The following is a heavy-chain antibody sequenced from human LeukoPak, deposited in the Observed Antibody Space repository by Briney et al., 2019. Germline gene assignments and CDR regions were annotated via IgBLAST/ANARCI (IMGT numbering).Heavy chain of an antibody. D-gene: IGHD3-22*01. CDR1: GGSISSYY. Sequence: SETLSLTCTVSGGSISSYYWSWIRQPAGKGLEWIGRIYTSGSTNYNPSLKSRVTISVDTSKNQFSLKLSSVTAADTAVYYCARGLRESSYYDSSGPNWFDPWGQGTLVTVSS. V-gene: IGHV4-4*07. CDR2: IYTSGST. CDR3: ARGLRESSYYDSSGPNWFDP. J-gene: IGHJ5*02.